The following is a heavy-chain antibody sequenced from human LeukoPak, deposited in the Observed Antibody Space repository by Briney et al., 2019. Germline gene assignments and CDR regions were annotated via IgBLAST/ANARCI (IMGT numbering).Heavy chain of an antibody. CDR3: ARDLGYCSSTSCRIDY. CDR2: ISAYNGNI. J-gene: IGHJ4*02. Sequence: ASVKVSCKASGHTFTSYGISWVRQAPGQGLEWMGWISAYNGNINYAQKLQGRVTMTTDTSTSTAYMELRSLRSDDTAVYYCARDLGYCSSTSCRIDYWGQGTLVTVSS. V-gene: IGHV1-18*01. D-gene: IGHD2-2*01. CDR1: GHTFTSYG.